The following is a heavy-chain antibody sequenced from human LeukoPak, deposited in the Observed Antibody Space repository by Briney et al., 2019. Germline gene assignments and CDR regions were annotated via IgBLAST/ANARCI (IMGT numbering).Heavy chain of an antibody. CDR3: AREVGYGKHHFDY. CDR1: GYSFTNYW. J-gene: IGHJ4*02. D-gene: IGHD4-17*01. CDR2: IYPGDSDT. Sequence: GESLKISFKGFGYSFTNYWIGWVRQMPGKGLEWMGIIYPGDSDTRYSPSFQGHVTISADKSVDTAYLQWSSLQASDTAMYYCAREVGYGKHHFDYWGQGTLVTVSS. V-gene: IGHV5-51*01.